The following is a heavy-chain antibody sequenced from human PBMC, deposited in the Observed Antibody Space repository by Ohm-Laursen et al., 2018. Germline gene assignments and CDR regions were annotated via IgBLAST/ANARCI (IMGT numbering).Heavy chain of an antibody. CDR1: QFTFSDYS. D-gene: IGHD2-8*01. CDR2: ISGSGGST. CDR3: AKDGMRQSYYGMDV. V-gene: IGHV3-23*01. Sequence: SLRLSCAASQFTFSDYSMHWVRQPPGKGLEWVSAISGSGGSTYYADSVKGRFTISRDNSKNTLYLQMNSLRAEDTAVYYCAKDGMRQSYYGMDVWGQGTTVTVSS. J-gene: IGHJ6*02.